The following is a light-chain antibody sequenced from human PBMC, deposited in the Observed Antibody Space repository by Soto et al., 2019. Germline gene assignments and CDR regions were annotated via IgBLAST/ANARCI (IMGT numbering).Light chain of an antibody. CDR2: EGS. CDR3: CSYAGSSTLVV. Sequence: QSALTQPASVSGSPGQSITISCTGTSSDVGSYNLVSWYQQHPGKAPKLMIYEGSKRPSGVSNRFSGSMSGNTACLTISGLQAEDEADYYCCSYAGSSTLVVFGGGTKLTVL. V-gene: IGLV2-23*01. CDR1: SSDVGSYNL. J-gene: IGLJ2*01.